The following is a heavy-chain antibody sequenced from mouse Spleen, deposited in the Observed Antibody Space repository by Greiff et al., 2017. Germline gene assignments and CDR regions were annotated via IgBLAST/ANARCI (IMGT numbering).Heavy chain of an antibody. CDR3: TTGDGSSYWYFDV. J-gene: IGHJ1*01. Sequence: EVKLQESGAELVRPGASVKLSCTASGFNIKDDYMHWVKQRPEQGLEWIGWIDPENGDTEYASKFQGKATITADTSSNTAYLQLSSLTSEDTAVYYCTTGDGSSYWYFDVWGAGTTVTVSS. CDR1: GFNIKDDY. D-gene: IGHD1-1*01. CDR2: IDPENGDT. V-gene: IGHV14-4*01.